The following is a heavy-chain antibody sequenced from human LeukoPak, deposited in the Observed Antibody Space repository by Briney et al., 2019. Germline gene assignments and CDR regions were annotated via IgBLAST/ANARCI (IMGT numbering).Heavy chain of an antibody. CDR2: ISAYNGNT. Sequence: ASVKVSCTASGYTFTSHGISWVRQAPGQGLEWMGWISAYNGNTNYAQKLQGRVTMTTDTSTSTAYMELRSLRSDDTAVYYCARSLTATDVDYWGQGTLVTVSS. J-gene: IGHJ4*02. CDR3: ARSLTATDVDY. V-gene: IGHV1-18*01. CDR1: GYTFTSHG. D-gene: IGHD2-21*02.